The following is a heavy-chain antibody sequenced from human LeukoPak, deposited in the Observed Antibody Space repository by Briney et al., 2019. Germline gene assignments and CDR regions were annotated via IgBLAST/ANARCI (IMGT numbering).Heavy chain of an antibody. V-gene: IGHV3-21*01. D-gene: IGHD5-18*01. CDR1: GFTFSGYS. J-gene: IGHJ4*02. CDR3: RKEDGNNYGCLDY. CDR2: IDSSSNYI. Sequence: GGSLRLSCEASGFTFSGYSMNWVRQAPGKGLEWVSSIDSSSNYIYYADSLKGRFIISRDNAKNSLFLQINSLRAEDTAVYYCRKEDGNNYGCLDYWGQGTLVTVSS.